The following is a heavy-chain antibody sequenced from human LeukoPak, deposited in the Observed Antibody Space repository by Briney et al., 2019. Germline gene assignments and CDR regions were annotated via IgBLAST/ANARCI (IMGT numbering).Heavy chain of an antibody. CDR1: TLTFSTYW. V-gene: IGHV3-74*01. Sequence: GGSLRLSCAASTLTFSTYWMNCVRQVPGKGLVWLSRISNDGRSTSYADSVKGRFTISRDNAKNTLYLQMNSLRAEDTAVYYCAREDSTTVTFYFDYWGLGTMVAVSS. D-gene: IGHD4-11*01. J-gene: IGHJ4*02. CDR3: AREDSTTVTFYFDY. CDR2: ISNDGRST.